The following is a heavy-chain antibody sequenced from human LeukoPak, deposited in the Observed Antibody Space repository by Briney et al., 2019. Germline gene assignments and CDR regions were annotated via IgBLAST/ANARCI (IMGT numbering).Heavy chain of an antibody. D-gene: IGHD7-27*01. J-gene: IGHJ5*02. CDR3: ASQYWGSPSSNWFDP. V-gene: IGHV1-69*13. CDR1: GGPFSSYA. Sequence: ASVTVSCKASGGPFSSYAISWVRQAPGQGLEWMGGIIPIFGTANYAQKFQGRVTITADESTSTAYMELSSLRSEDTAVYYCASQYWGSPSSNWFDPWGQGTLVTVSS. CDR2: IIPIFGTA.